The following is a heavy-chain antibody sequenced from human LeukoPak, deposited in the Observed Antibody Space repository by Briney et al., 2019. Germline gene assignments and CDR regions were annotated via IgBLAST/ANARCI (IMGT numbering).Heavy chain of an antibody. Sequence: GGSLGLSCAASGFTFSDYYMSWIRQAPGKGLEWVSYISSSGSTIYYADSVKGRFTISRDNAKNSLYLQMNSLRAEDTAVYYCANGNQLSGSYADYWGQGTLVTVSS. CDR2: ISSSGSTI. CDR1: GFTFSDYY. D-gene: IGHD1-26*01. V-gene: IGHV3-11*04. CDR3: ANGNQLSGSYADY. J-gene: IGHJ4*02.